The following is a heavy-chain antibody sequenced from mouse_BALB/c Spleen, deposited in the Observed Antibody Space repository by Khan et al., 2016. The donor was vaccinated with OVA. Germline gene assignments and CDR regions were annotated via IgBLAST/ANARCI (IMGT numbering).Heavy chain of an antibody. D-gene: IGHD2-3*01. CDR3: ARTGYYYFDY. V-gene: IGHV5-17*02. CDR2: ISSGSSTI. Sequence: EVELVESGGGLVQPGGSRKLSCAASEFTFSGFGMHWVRQAPEKGLEWVAYISSGSSTIYYADTVKGRFTISRDNPKNTLFLHMASLRSEDTARYYCARTGYYYFDYWGQGTTLTVSS. CDR1: EFTFSGFG. J-gene: IGHJ2*01.